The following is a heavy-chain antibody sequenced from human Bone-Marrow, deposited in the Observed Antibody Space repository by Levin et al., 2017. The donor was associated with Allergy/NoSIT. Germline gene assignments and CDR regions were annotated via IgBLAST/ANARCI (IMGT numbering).Heavy chain of an antibody. Sequence: QPGGSLRLSCAASGFTVSTNYISWVRQAPGKGLEWVSTIYTNGMTYYADSVKGRFTISRDKSKNTVYLQMNSLRAEDTAVYYCARDVRGTAVAGAVYFDSWGQGTLVTVSS. CDR2: IYTNGMT. CDR3: ARDVRGTAVAGAVYFDS. J-gene: IGHJ4*02. V-gene: IGHV3-53*01. D-gene: IGHD6-19*01. CDR1: GFTVSTNY.